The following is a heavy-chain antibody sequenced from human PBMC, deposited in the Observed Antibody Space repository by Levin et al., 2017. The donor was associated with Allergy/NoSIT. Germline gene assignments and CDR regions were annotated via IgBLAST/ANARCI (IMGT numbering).Heavy chain of an antibody. J-gene: IGHJ4*02. Sequence: ETLSLTCAASGFTFSSYWMSWVRQAPGKGLEWVANIKQDGSEKYYVDSVKGRFTISRDNAKNSLYLQMNSLRAEDTAVYYCARDSTWIQRNWGQGTLVTVSS. D-gene: IGHD5-18*01. CDR1: GFTFSSYW. CDR2: IKQDGSEK. CDR3: ARDSTWIQRN. V-gene: IGHV3-7*04.